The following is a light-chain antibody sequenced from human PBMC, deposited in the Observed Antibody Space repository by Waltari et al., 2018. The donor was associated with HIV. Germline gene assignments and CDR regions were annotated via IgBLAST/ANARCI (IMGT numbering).Light chain of an antibody. CDR3: QQSSLTPRTPRT. CDR1: QSIGNS. CDR2: AAS. J-gene: IGKJ1*01. Sequence: IQMTQSPSSLSASLGDRVTITCRASQSIGNSVNWYQQKPGKAPNLLIYAASRLQRGVPSRFSGSGSGTDFTLIISDLQPEDYATYYCQQSSLTPRTPRTFGQGTKVEV. V-gene: IGKV1-39*01.